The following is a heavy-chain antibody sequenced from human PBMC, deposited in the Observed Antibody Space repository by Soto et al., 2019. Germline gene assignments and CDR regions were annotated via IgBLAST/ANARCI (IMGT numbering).Heavy chain of an antibody. CDR3: ARTRLVDYGMDV. V-gene: IGHV4-39*01. D-gene: IGHD2-15*01. J-gene: IGHJ6*02. CDR2: VYYSGST. CDR1: GGSISSSSYS. Sequence: QVQLQESGPGLVKPSETLSLTCTVSGGSISSSSYSWGWIRQPPGKGLEWLGSVYYSGSTYDKPSLKSRVTIAVDTAKNQFALKLSSVTAADAAVYDCARTRLVDYGMDVWGHGTTVTVSS.